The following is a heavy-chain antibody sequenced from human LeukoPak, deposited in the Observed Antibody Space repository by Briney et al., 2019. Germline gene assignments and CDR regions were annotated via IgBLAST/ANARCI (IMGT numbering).Heavy chain of an antibody. CDR3: ARAREQQLNGMDV. J-gene: IGHJ6*02. D-gene: IGHD6-13*01. CDR1: GFTFSSYS. Sequence: GGSLRLSCAASGFTFSSYSMNWVRQAPGKGLEWVSSISSSSSYIYYADSVKGRFTISRDNAKNSLYLQMNSLRAEDTAVYYCARAREQQLNGMDVWGQGTTVTGSS. CDR2: ISSSSSYI. V-gene: IGHV3-21*01.